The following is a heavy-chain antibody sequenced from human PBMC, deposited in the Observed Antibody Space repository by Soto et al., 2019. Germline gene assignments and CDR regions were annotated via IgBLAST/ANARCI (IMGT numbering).Heavy chain of an antibody. CDR1: GGSISSGDYY. V-gene: IGHV4-30-4*01. D-gene: IGHD3-22*01. CDR3: ASSPTMIVGIAQR. Sequence: PSETLSLTCTVSGGSISSGDYYWSWIRQPPGKGLEWIGYIYYSGSTYYNPSLKSRVTISVDTSKNQFSLKLSSVTAADTAVYYCASSPTMIVGIAQRWGQGTLVTVSS. CDR2: IYYSGST. J-gene: IGHJ4*02.